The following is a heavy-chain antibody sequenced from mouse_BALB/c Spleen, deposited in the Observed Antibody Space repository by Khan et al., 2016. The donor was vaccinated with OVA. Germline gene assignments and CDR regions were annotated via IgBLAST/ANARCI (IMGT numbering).Heavy chain of an antibody. D-gene: IGHD2-1*01. V-gene: IGHV9-3-1*01. CDR1: GYTFTNYV. J-gene: IGHJ2*01. CDR2: INTYTGEP. Sequence: QIQLVQSGPELKKPGETVKISCKASGYTFTNYVMNWVKQAPGKGLKWMGWINTYTGEPTYSVDFKGRFAFSLETSASTAYLQINNLKNEDTSTYFCARGNRDFDYWGQGTTLTVSS. CDR3: ARGNRDFDY.